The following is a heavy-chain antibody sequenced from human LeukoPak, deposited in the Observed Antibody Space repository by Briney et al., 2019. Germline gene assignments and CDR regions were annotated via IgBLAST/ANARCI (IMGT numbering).Heavy chain of an antibody. Sequence: GGSLRLSCAASGFTFSNYWMSWVRQAPGKGLEWVANIKQDGSEKYYVDSVKGRFTISRDNAKNSLYLQMNSLRAEDTAVYYCARGNAAGYWGQGTLVTVSS. CDR2: IKQDGSEK. D-gene: IGHD6-25*01. CDR1: GFTFSNYW. V-gene: IGHV3-7*01. J-gene: IGHJ4*02. CDR3: ARGNAAGY.